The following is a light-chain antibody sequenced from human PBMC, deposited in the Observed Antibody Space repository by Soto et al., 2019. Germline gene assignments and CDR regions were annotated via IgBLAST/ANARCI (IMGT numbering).Light chain of an antibody. J-gene: IGKJ3*01. CDR3: QQYGSSPPT. CDR1: QSVSSSY. V-gene: IGKV3-20*01. CDR2: GAS. Sequence: EIVLTQSPGTLSLSPGERATLSCRASQSVSSSYLAWYQQKPGQAPRLLIYGASSRATGIPDRFSGSGSGTDFTLTISRLEPEDFAVYYCQQYGSSPPTFGPGTNVD.